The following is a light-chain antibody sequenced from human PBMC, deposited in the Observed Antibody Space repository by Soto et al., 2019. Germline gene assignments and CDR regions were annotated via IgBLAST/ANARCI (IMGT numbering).Light chain of an antibody. J-gene: IGKJ4*01. Sequence: EIVMTQPPATLSVSPGERATLSCRASQRISGYLGWYQQKPGQAPRLLIYDASNRATGIPARFSGSGSATDFTLTISSLEPEDFAVYYCQQRCDWPLTFGGGTKVDIK. CDR3: QQRCDWPLT. CDR2: DAS. V-gene: IGKV3-11*01. CDR1: QRISGY.